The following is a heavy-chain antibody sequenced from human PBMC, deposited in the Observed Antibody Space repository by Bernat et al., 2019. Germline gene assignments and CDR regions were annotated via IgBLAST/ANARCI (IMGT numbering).Heavy chain of an antibody. V-gene: IGHV1-18*01. Sequence: QVQLVQSGVEVKKPGASVKVSCKASGYTFTNYGISWVRQAPGQGLEWMGWISAYNGNTNYAQKVQGRVTMTTDTSTSTAYMELRSLRSDDTAVYYCARKGLRGRQYYYFGMDVWGQGTTVTVSS. J-gene: IGHJ6*02. D-gene: IGHD2-8*01. CDR3: ARKGLRGRQYYYFGMDV. CDR2: ISAYNGNT. CDR1: GYTFTNYG.